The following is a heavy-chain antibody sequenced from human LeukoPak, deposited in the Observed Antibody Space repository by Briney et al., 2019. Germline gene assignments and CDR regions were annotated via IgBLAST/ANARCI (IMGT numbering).Heavy chain of an antibody. CDR2: INPSGGST. CDR3: ARDALSRMVRGPNWFDP. Sequence: GASVKVSCKASGYTFTSYYMHWVRQAPGQGLEWMGIINPSGGSTSYAQKFQGRVTMTRDTSTSTVYMELSSLRSEDTAVYYCARDALSRMVRGPNWFDPWGQGTLVTVSS. V-gene: IGHV1-46*01. CDR1: GYTFTSYY. D-gene: IGHD3-10*01. J-gene: IGHJ5*02.